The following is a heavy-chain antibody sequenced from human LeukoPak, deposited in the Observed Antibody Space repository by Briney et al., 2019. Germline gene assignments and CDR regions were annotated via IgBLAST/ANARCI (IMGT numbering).Heavy chain of an antibody. CDR2: IYSGGST. V-gene: IGHV3-53*01. Sequence: PGGSLRLSCAASGFTVSSNYMSWVSQAPGKGLEWVSVIYSGGSTYYAYSVKGRFTISRDNSKNTLYLQMNSLRAEDTAVYYCARESKYYDSSGYYDWFDPWGQGTLVTVSS. J-gene: IGHJ5*02. CDR1: GFTVSSNY. D-gene: IGHD3-22*01. CDR3: ARESKYYDSSGYYDWFDP.